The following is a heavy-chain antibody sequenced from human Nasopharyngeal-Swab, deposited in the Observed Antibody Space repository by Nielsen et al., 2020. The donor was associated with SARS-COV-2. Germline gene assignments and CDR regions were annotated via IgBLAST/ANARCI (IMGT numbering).Heavy chain of an antibody. CDR2: IIPIFGTA. Sequence: SVNVSCQASGCTFSSYAISWVRQAPGQGLEWMGRIIPIFGTANYAQNFQDRVTLTADKSTSTAYMELSSLRSEDTAVYYCARAPFQRLVDYWGQGTLVTVSS. V-gene: IGHV1-69*06. CDR1: GCTFSSYA. J-gene: IGHJ4*02. D-gene: IGHD6-25*01. CDR3: ARAPFQRLVDY.